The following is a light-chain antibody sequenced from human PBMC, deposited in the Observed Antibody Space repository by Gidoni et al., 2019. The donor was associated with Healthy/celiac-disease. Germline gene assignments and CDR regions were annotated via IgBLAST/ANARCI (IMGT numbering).Light chain of an antibody. Sequence: QSVLTQPPSVSGAPGQRVTISCTGSSSNIGAVYDVHWYQQLPGTAPKLLINGNSNRPSGVPDRFSGSKSGTSASLAITGLQAEDEADYYCQSYDSSLSGVVFGGGTKLTVL. CDR3: QSYDSSLSGVV. J-gene: IGLJ2*01. CDR2: GNS. V-gene: IGLV1-40*01. CDR1: SSNIGAVYD.